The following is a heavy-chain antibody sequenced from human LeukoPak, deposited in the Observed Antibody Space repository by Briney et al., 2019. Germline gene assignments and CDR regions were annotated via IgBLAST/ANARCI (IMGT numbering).Heavy chain of an antibody. CDR1: GFTFSSYG. CDR3: AATPDYFND. CDR2: ISFDGSNK. Sequence: QPGRSLRLSCPASGFTFSSYGMHWVRQAPGKGLEWVTVISFDGSNKYYADSVKGPFTISRDNSKNTLYLQMNSLRAEDTAVYYCAATPDYFNDGGQGTLVTVSS. J-gene: IGHJ4*02. D-gene: IGHD5-12*01. V-gene: IGHV3-30*03.